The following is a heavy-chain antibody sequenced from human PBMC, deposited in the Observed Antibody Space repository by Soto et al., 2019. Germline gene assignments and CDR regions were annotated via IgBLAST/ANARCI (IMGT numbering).Heavy chain of an antibody. CDR2: IYHSGST. CDR1: GYYIRSGYY. CDR3: VRSGGTYPDH. D-gene: IGHD1-26*01. V-gene: IGHV4-38-2*01. J-gene: IGHJ4*02. Sequence: SETLSLTCAVSGYYIRSGYYWAWIRQPPGKGLEWIGNIYHSGSTYYNPSLKSRVTMSIDTSKNQFSLSLRSATAPDTAICYCVRSGGTYPDHWGQGALVTVSS.